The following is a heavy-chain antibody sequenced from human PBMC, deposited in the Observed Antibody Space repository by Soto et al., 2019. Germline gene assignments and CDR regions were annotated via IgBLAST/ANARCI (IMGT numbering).Heavy chain of an antibody. CDR1: GYTFTTYG. Sequence: VASVKVSCKASGYTFTTYGISWMRQAPGQGLEWMGWISPYNGTTKYAEKFQGEMTMTTDTATSTAYMDLRSLRSDDTAVYYCARDGERDTGLNFYYYLHGMDAWGQGTRVTVS. J-gene: IGHJ6*02. D-gene: IGHD1-1*01. V-gene: IGHV1-18*04. CDR2: ISPYNGTT. CDR3: ARDGERDTGLNFYYYLHGMDA.